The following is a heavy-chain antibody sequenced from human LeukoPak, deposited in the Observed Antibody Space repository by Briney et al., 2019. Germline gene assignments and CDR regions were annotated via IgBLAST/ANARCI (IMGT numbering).Heavy chain of an antibody. CDR3: LPDWFDP. V-gene: IGHV3-23*01. CDR2: ISAGGVNT. Sequence: PGGSLRLSCVGSGFTFSTYAMNWVRQAPGKGLECVSSISAGGVNTYYADSMKGRFTISRDNSKNTLYLQMNSLRTEDTAVYYCLPDWFDPWGQGTLVTVSS. J-gene: IGHJ5*02. CDR1: GFTFSTYA.